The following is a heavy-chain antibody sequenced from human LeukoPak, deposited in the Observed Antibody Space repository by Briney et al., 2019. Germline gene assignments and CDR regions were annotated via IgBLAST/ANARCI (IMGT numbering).Heavy chain of an antibody. Sequence: PSETLSLTCTVSGYSISSGYYWGWIRQPPGKGLEWIGSIYHSGSTYYNPSLKSRVTISVDTSKNQFSLKLSSVTAADTAVYYCARDPTVVTPRAYYSDYWGQGTLVTVSS. V-gene: IGHV4-38-2*02. CDR3: ARDPTVVTPRAYYSDY. CDR1: GYSISSGYY. CDR2: IYHSGST. D-gene: IGHD4-23*01. J-gene: IGHJ4*02.